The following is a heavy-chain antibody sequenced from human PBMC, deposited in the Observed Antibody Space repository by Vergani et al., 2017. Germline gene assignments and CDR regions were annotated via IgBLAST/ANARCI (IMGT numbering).Heavy chain of an antibody. Sequence: QVQLQESGPGLVKPSQTLSLTCSVSGDSISSGVYYWNWLRQHPGKGLEWIGYIYSTGSTHHNPSLRRRINMSVDTSKNQFYLKLNSVTAADTAMYYCARMGGYDEGDAFRIGYFDSWGPGILVTVSS. CDR3: ARMGGYDEGDAFRIGYFDS. CDR1: GDSISSGVYY. J-gene: IGHJ4*02. V-gene: IGHV4-31*03. CDR2: IYSTGST. D-gene: IGHD3-22*01.